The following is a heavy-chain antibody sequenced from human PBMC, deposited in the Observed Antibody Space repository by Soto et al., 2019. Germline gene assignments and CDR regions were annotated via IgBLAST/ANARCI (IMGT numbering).Heavy chain of an antibody. CDR2: ISAYNGDT. CDR3: ARESPVLTMIKRSWFDP. Sequence: QAQMVQSGAEMKKPGASVKVSCKASGYNFTTYGISWVRQAPGQGLEWMGWISAYNGDTNYAQKFQGRVTMTTDTSTNTGYMELRSLRSDDTAVYFWARESPVLTMIKRSWFDPWGQGTLVTVSS. V-gene: IGHV1-18*04. D-gene: IGHD3-22*01. CDR1: GYNFTTYG. J-gene: IGHJ5*02.